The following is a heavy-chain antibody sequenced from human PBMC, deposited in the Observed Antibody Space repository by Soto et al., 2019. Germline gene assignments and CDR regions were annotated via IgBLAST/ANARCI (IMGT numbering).Heavy chain of an antibody. V-gene: IGHV3-23*01. CDR2: IRSTGGTT. J-gene: IGHJ6*03. Sequence: EVQLLESGGGLIQPGGSLRLSCAASGFTFSNYGMSWVRQAPGKGLEWISPIRSTGGTTYYADSVKGRFSISRDNSKNTLYLQMISLRAEDSAVYYCAKGRTYCSGGSCYFDYYYFFMDVWGKGTTVTVSS. D-gene: IGHD2-15*01. CDR3: AKGRTYCSGGSCYFDYYYFFMDV. CDR1: GFTFSNYG.